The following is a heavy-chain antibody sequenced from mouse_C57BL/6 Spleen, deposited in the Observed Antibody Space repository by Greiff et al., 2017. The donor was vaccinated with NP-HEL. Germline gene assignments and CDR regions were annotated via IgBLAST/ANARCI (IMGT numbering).Heavy chain of an antibody. V-gene: IGHV5-17*01. CDR2: ISSGNSTI. Sequence: DVKLVESGGGLVKPGGSLKLSCAASGFTFSDYGMHWVRQAPEKGLEWVAYISSGNSTIYYADTVKGRFTISRDNDKNTLFLQMTSLRSEDTAMYYFARPPWDYWGQGTTLTVSS. CDR3: ARPPWDY. CDR1: GFTFSDYG. J-gene: IGHJ2*01.